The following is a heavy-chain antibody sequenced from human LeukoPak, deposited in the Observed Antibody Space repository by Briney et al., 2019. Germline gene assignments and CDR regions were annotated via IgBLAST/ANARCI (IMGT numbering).Heavy chain of an antibody. CDR2: MSSNGGYT. J-gene: IGHJ4*02. Sequence: GGSLRLSCSASGFTFTTYPMHWVRQAPGKGLEYVSSMSSNGGYTYYAESVKGRFTISRDNSKNTLYLQMSSLRAEDTAVYYCVKGYDANWAHFDYWGQGTLATVSS. V-gene: IGHV3-64D*06. CDR3: VKGYDANWAHFDY. D-gene: IGHD7-27*01. CDR1: GFTFTTYP.